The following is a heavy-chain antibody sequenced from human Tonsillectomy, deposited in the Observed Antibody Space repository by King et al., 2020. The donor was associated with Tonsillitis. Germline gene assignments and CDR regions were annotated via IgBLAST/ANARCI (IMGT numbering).Heavy chain of an antibody. D-gene: IGHD4/OR15-4a*01. CDR2: ISSSGDTI. J-gene: IGHJ4*02. V-gene: IGHV3-48*01. CDR1: GFTFSNYR. CDR3: ATGATYYGVNAFEY. Sequence: QLVQSGGGLVQPGGSLRLSCAASGFTFSNYRVNWVRQAPGKGLEWVSYISSSGDTIYYADSVKGRFTISRDNAKSSLYLQMNSLRAEDSAVYYCATGATYYGVNAFEYWGQGALVTVSS.